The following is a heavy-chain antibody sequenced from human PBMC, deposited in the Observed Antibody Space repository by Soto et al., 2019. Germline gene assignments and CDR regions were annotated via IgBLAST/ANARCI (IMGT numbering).Heavy chain of an antibody. CDR2: IIPILGIA. J-gene: IGHJ4*02. D-gene: IGHD3-3*01. Sequence: GASVKVSCKASGGTFSSYTISWVRQAPGQGLEWMGRIIPILGIANYAQKFQGRVTITADKSTSTAYMELSSLRSEDTAVYYCARYNSDFWSGSLSLWGQGPLVTVSA. CDR3: ARYNSDFWSGSLSL. V-gene: IGHV1-69*02. CDR1: GGTFSSYT.